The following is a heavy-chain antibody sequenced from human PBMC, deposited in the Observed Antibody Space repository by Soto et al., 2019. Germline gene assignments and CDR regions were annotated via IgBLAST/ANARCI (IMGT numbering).Heavy chain of an antibody. CDR3: TQYYDSSGYYSEYFQH. J-gene: IGHJ1*01. Sequence: GGSLRLSCAAPGFTFSGSAMHWVRQASGKGLEWVGRIRSKANSYATAYAASVKGRFTISRDDSKNTAYLQMNSLKTEDTAVYYCTQYYDSSGYYSEYFQHWGQGTLVTVSS. V-gene: IGHV3-73*01. D-gene: IGHD3-22*01. CDR2: IRSKANSYAT. CDR1: GFTFSGSA.